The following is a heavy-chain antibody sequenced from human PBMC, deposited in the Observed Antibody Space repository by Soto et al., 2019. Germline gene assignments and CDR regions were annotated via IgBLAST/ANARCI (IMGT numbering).Heavy chain of an antibody. Sequence: GGSLRLSCAASGFTLSNYWMSWVRQAPGKGLEWVANIKQDGSEKNYVDSVKGRFTISRDNAKSSLYLQMNSLRAEDTAVYYCAVVTRGGGQWGQ. CDR2: IKQDGSEK. CDR3: AVVTRGGGQ. D-gene: IGHD2-15*01. CDR1: GFTLSNYW. V-gene: IGHV3-7*01. J-gene: IGHJ1*01.